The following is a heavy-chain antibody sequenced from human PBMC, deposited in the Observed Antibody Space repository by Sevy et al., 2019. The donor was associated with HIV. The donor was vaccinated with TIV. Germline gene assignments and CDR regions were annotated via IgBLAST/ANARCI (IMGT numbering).Heavy chain of an antibody. D-gene: IGHD6-19*01. Sequence: GESLKISCKASGYTFTDYFIHWVRQAPGQGLEWMGRINPNSGGTNSAQKFQVRVTMARDTSINTAYMEVSRLRSDDTGVYYCTREAIGVAAGGWFDPWGQGTLVTVSS. J-gene: IGHJ5*02. CDR1: GYTFTDYF. CDR2: INPNSGGT. V-gene: IGHV1-2*05. CDR3: TREAIGVAAGGWFDP.